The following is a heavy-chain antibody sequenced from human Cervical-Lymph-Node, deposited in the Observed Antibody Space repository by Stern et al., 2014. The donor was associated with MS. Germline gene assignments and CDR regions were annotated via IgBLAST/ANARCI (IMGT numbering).Heavy chain of an antibody. V-gene: IGHV3-30*03. D-gene: IGHD2-8*01. CDR3: ARDYEDTSMLFDH. CDR2: ISYDGNHK. J-gene: IGHJ4*02. Sequence: QVQLMQSGGAVVQPGRSLRLSCAASGFTFSSYGMHWVRQAPGKGLEVVTVISYDGNHKYYAASVKGRFTISRDNSKNTLHLQMNSVTPDDTAIYYCARDYEDTSMLFDHWGQGTLVTVSS. CDR1: GFTFSSYG.